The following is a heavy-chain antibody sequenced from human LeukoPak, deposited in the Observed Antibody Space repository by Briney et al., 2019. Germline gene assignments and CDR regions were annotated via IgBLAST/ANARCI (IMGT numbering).Heavy chain of an antibody. J-gene: IGHJ6*02. CDR1: GLTFSSYG. CDR2: ISYDGSNK. Sequence: GGSLRLSCAASGLTFSSYGMHWVRQAPGKGLEWVAVISYDGSNKYYADSVKGRFTISRDNSKNTLYLQMNSLRAEDTAVYYCAKDGLHHSNGPGWGMDVWGQGTTVTVSS. D-gene: IGHD3-22*01. V-gene: IGHV3-30*18. CDR3: AKDGLHHSNGPGWGMDV.